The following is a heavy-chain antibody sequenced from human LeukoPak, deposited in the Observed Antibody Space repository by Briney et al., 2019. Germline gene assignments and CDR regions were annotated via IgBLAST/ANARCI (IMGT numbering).Heavy chain of an antibody. CDR1: GFTFRSYS. CDR2: ISSSSSYI. D-gene: IGHD4/OR15-4a*01. Sequence: GGSLRLSCAASGFTFRSYSMNWVRQAPGMGLEWVSSISSSSSYIYYADSVKGRFTISRDNTKNSLYLQMNSLRAEDTAVYSCARFQGAHYWGQGTLVTVSS. CDR3: ARFQGAHY. V-gene: IGHV3-21*01. J-gene: IGHJ4*02.